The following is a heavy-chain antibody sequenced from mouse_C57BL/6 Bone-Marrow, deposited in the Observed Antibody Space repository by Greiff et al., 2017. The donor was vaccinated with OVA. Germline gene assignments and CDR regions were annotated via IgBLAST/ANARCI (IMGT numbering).Heavy chain of an antibody. V-gene: IGHV1-62-2*01. D-gene: IGHD3-2*02. Sequence: QVHVKQSGAELVKPGASVKLSCKASGYTFTEYTIHWVKQRSGQGLEWIWWFYPGSGSIKYNEKFKDKATLTADKSSSTVYMELSRLTSEDSAVSFCARHPYSSGYGYAMDYWGQGTSVTVSS. CDR1: GYTFTEYT. J-gene: IGHJ4*01. CDR2: FYPGSGSI. CDR3: ARHPYSSGYGYAMDY.